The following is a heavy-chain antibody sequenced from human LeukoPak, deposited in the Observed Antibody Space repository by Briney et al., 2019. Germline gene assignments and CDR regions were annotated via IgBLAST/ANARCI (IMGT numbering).Heavy chain of an antibody. CDR2: ISNSGST. V-gene: IGHV4-61*01. CDR1: GGYVNRGTFF. D-gene: IGHD3-22*01. J-gene: IGHJ4*02. CDR3: ARSPSGYRFDS. Sequence: SETLSLTCAVSGGYVNRGTFFWTWIRKPPGKGLEWIGYISNSGSTNYHPSLKSRVTISSDTSRTQFTPKLTSVTAADTAVYYCARSPSGYRFDSWGQGILVTVSS.